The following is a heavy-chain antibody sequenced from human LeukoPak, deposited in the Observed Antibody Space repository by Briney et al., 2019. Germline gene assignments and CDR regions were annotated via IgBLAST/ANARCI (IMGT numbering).Heavy chain of an antibody. D-gene: IGHD1-7*01. CDR1: GFSFSGYA. V-gene: IGHV3-15*01. Sequence: GGSLRLSCVASGFSFSGYAIHWVRQAPGKGLEWVGRIKTKTDGGTTDYAAPVKGRFTLSRDDSKNTLYLQMNSLKTEDTGVYYCTTNYLIKRDVSNWGQGTLVTVSS. CDR3: TTNYLIKRDVSN. J-gene: IGHJ4*02. CDR2: IKTKTDGGTT.